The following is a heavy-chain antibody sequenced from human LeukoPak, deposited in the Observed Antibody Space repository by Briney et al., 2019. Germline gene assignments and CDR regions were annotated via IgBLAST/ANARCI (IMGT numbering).Heavy chain of an antibody. D-gene: IGHD5-12*01. J-gene: IGHJ4*02. CDR2: ISSNGGST. CDR3: ARATNVDIVATPLGY. Sequence: PGGSLRLSCAASGFTFSSYAMHWVRQAPGKGLEYVSAISSNGGSTYYANSVKGGFTISRDNSKNTLYLQMGSLRAEDMAVYYCARATNVDIVATPLGYWGQGTLVTVSS. V-gene: IGHV3-64*01. CDR1: GFTFSSYA.